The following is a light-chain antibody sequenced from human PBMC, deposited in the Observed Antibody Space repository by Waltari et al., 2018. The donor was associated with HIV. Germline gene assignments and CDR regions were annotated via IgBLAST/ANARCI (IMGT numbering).Light chain of an antibody. Sequence: QSALTQPPSVSGSPGQSVTISCAGTNSDIGGYDRVPWYQQPPGPAPKLLIYEVTNRPSGVPGRFSASKSGTTASLTSSGLQAGDEGDYYCSSYSATNTVVFGGGTKLTVL. CDR1: NSDIGGYDR. CDR3: SSYSATNTVV. CDR2: EVT. J-gene: IGLJ2*01. V-gene: IGLV2-18*02.